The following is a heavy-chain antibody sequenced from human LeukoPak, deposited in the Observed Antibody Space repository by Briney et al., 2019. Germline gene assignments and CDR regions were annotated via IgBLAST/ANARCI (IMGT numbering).Heavy chain of an antibody. CDR1: GSNFTSYW. CDR3: ARHADYYDSSGFDI. Sequence: GALPQISCYGSGSNFTSYWNGWGRQLPGKSREWMGSIYPCDSDTRYSPSFQGQVTISADKSISTAYVQWSSLKASDTAIYYCARHADYYDSSGFDIWGQGTMVTVSS. D-gene: IGHD3-22*01. J-gene: IGHJ3*02. V-gene: IGHV5-51*01. CDR2: IYPCDSDT.